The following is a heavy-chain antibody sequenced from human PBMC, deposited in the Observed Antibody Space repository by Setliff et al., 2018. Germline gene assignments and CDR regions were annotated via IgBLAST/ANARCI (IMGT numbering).Heavy chain of an antibody. CDR2: IRFDGRKQ. J-gene: IGHJ4*02. CDR3: AKFSRYTDSQGEFDF. Sequence: PGGSLRLFCAASGFIFSSYGMHWVRQTPGKGLEWIGHIRFDGRKQNYADSVTGRFTISRDNSKSTVYLLLNGLTVDDTAMYYCAKFSRYTDSQGEFDFWGQGALVTVSS. D-gene: IGHD1-20*01. CDR1: GFIFSSYG. V-gene: IGHV3-30*02.